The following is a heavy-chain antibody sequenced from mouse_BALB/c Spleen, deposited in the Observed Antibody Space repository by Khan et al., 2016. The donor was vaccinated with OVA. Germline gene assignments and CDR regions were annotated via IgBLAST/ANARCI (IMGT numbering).Heavy chain of an antibody. Sequence: VQLKESGGGLVKPGGSLKLSCAASGFTFSTYAMSWVRQTPEKRLEWVATISSDGDYTYFPDNVAGRVTISRDNAKNTLCLQMTSLRSEDTAMYYCARAPYGNFAYWGQGTLVTVSA. D-gene: IGHD2-1*01. J-gene: IGHJ3*01. CDR3: ARAPYGNFAY. V-gene: IGHV5-9-3*01. CDR1: GFTFSTYA. CDR2: ISSDGDYT.